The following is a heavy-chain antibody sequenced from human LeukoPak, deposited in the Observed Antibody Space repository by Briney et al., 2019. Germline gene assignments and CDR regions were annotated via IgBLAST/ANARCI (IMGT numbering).Heavy chain of an antibody. CDR2: INPNSGGT. CDR1: GYTFTGYY. V-gene: IGHV1-2*02. Sequence: ASVKVSCKASGYTFTGYYMHWVRQAPGQGLEWMGWINPNSGGTNYAQKLQGRVTMTTDTSTSTAYMELRSLRSDDTAVYYCARDPPIASSGWYGWFYFDYWGQGTLVTVSS. D-gene: IGHD6-19*01. CDR3: ARDPPIASSGWYGWFYFDY. J-gene: IGHJ4*02.